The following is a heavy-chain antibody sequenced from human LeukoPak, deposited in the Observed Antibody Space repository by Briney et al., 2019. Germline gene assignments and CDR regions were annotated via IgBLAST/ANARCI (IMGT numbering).Heavy chain of an antibody. J-gene: IGHJ4*02. CDR1: GGSFSGYY. V-gene: IGHV4-34*01. CDR3: ARGRGYNSFDY. CDR2: INHSGST. Sequence: SETLSLTCAVYGGSFSGYYWSWIRQPPGKGLEWVGEINHSGSTNYNPSLKSRVTISVDTSKNQFSLKLSSVTAADTAVYYCARGRGYNSFDYWGQGTLVTVSS. D-gene: IGHD2/OR15-2a*01.